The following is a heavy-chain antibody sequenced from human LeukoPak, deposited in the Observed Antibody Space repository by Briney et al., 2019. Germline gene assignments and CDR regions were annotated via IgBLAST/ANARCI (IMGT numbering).Heavy chain of an antibody. J-gene: IGHJ3*02. CDR1: GFTFSECW. CDR3: ARTQSPNTRWRDAFDI. D-gene: IGHD2-8*01. Sequence: PGGSLRLSCAASGFTFSECWMSWVRQAPGKGLEWVSSISSSSSYIYYADSVKGRFTISRDNAKNSLYLQMNSLRAEDTAVYYCARTQSPNTRWRDAFDIWGQGTMVTVSS. CDR2: ISSSSSYI. V-gene: IGHV3-21*01.